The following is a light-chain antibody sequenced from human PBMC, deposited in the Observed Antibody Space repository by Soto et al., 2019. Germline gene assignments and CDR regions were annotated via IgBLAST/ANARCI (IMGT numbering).Light chain of an antibody. J-gene: IGLJ1*01. CDR2: HVT. CDR1: SSDVGGYNY. V-gene: IGLV2-14*01. CDR3: SSYTSSTTYV. Sequence: QSVLTQPASVSGPPGQSITISCTGTSSDVGGYNYVSWYQQHPGKAPKLMIYHVTNRPSGVSDRFSGSKSGNTASLTISGLQAEDEADYYCSSYTSSTTYVFGTGTKVTVL.